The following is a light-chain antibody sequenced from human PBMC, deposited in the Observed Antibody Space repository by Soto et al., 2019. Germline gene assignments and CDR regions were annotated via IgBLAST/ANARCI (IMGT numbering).Light chain of an antibody. CDR2: GAS. J-gene: IGKJ4*01. V-gene: IGKV3D-15*01. Sequence: DIILTQSPAIVSVSPGERATLSCRASRSVSTNLAWYQHKHGQAPRLLIFGASTRVTDIPPRFSGTGSGTEFTLTINYLKSADFGIYYCQQDEKIVPPVTFGGGPKVEI. CDR1: RSVSTN. CDR3: QQDEKIVPPVT.